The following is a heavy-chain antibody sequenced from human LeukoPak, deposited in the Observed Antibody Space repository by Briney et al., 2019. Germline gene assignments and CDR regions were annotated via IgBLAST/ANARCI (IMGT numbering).Heavy chain of an antibody. J-gene: IGHJ4*02. V-gene: IGHV4-39*01. CDR2: VYHSGST. CDR1: GDSISSRNIY. Sequence: SETLSLTCTVSGDSISSRNIYWGWIRQAPGKGLEWIGTVYHSGSTYYNPSLETRAIISADTSKNQLSLGLSSVTAADTALYYCARHLYFYGSGSRYFDFWGQGTLVTVSS. CDR3: ARHLYFYGSGSRYFDF. D-gene: IGHD3-10*01.